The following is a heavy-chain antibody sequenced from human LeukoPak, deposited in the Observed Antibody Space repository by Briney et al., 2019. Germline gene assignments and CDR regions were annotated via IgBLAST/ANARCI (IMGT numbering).Heavy chain of an antibody. Sequence: SETLSLTCTVSGGSISSGDYYWRWIRQPPGKGLEWIGYIYYSGSTYYNPSLKSRVTISVDTSKNQFSLKLSSVTAADTAVYYCARERDHIVGSYYFDYWGQGTLVTVSS. CDR3: ARERDHIVGSYYFDY. CDR1: GGSISSGDYY. V-gene: IGHV4-30-4*08. J-gene: IGHJ4*02. D-gene: IGHD2-15*01. CDR2: IYYSGST.